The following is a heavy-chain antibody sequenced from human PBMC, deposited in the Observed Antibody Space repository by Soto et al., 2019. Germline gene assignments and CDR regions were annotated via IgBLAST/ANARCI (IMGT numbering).Heavy chain of an antibody. V-gene: IGHV1-46*01. CDR1: GGTFSSYA. CDR3: ARAVGTSSGSYPIDY. J-gene: IGHJ4*02. CDR2: INPSGGST. D-gene: IGHD3-22*01. Sequence: ASVKVSCKASGGTFSSYAISWVRQAPGQGLEWMGIINPSGGSTSYAQKFQGRVTMTRDTSTSTVYMELSSLRSEDTAVYYCARAVGTSSGSYPIDYWGQGTLVTVSS.